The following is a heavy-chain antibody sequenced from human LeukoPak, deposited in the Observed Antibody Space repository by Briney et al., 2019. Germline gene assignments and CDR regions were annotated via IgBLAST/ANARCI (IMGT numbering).Heavy chain of an antibody. CDR2: IYPGDSDT. CDR1: GYSFINYW. V-gene: IGHV5-51*01. CDR3: ARGGSSAWYYFDY. Sequence: GESLKISCTASGYSFINYWIGWVRHMPGKGLEWMGIIYPGDSDTRYSPSFQGQVTISADKSINTAYLQWSSLKASDTAMYYCARGGSSAWYYFDYWGQGTLVTVSS. D-gene: IGHD6-19*01. J-gene: IGHJ4*02.